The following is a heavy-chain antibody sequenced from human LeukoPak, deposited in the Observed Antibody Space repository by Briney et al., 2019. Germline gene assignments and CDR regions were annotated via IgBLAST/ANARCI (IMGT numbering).Heavy chain of an antibody. CDR2: IYYSGST. CDR3: ARGRRGEGGGYFDY. D-gene: IGHD3-16*01. V-gene: IGHV4-30-4*01. CDR1: GGSISSGDYY. Sequence: SQTLSLTCTVSGGSISSGDYYWSWIRQPPGKGLEWIGYIYYSGSTYYNPSLKSRVTISVDTSKNQFSLKLSSVTAADTAVYYCARGRRGEGGGYFDYWGQGTLVTVSS. J-gene: IGHJ4*02.